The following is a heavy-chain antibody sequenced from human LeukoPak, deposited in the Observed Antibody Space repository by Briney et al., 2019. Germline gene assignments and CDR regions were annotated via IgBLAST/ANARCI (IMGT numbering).Heavy chain of an antibody. D-gene: IGHD3-3*01. V-gene: IGHV4-30-2*01. CDR2: IYHSGST. CDR1: GGSISSGGYY. Sequence: PSETLSLTCTVSGGSISSGGYYWSWIRQPPGKGLEWIGYIYHSGSTYYNQSLKSRVTISIDRSKNQFSLKLSSVTAADTAVYYCARDYYDFWSGYSNSYYFDYWGQGTLVTVSS. J-gene: IGHJ4*02. CDR3: ARDYYDFWSGYSNSYYFDY.